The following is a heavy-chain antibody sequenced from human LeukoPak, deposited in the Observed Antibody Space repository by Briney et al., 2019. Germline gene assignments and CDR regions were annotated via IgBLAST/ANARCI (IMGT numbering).Heavy chain of an antibody. V-gene: IGHV3-21*01. Sequence: GGSLRLSCAASGFTFSSYSMNWVRQAPGKGLEWVSSISSSSSYIYYADSVKGRFTISRDNAKNSLYLQMDSLRAEDTAVYYCASSGDSSGYYVFGYWGQGTLVTVSS. CDR2: ISSSSSYI. CDR3: ASSGDSSGYYVFGY. D-gene: IGHD3-22*01. CDR1: GFTFSSYS. J-gene: IGHJ4*02.